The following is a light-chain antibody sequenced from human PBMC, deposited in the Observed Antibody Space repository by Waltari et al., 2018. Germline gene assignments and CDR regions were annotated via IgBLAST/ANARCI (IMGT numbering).Light chain of an antibody. J-gene: IGKJ2*01. CDR3: MQGTHWPYT. Sequence: DVVMTQSPLSLPVTLGQAASISCNSSQSLVPSDGNTHLNWFQQRPGQSPRRLIYRVFNRDSGVPDRFSGSGSGTDFTLKISRVEAEDVGVYYCMQGTHWPYTFGQGTKLDIK. CDR1: QSLVPSDGNTH. CDR2: RVF. V-gene: IGKV2-30*02.